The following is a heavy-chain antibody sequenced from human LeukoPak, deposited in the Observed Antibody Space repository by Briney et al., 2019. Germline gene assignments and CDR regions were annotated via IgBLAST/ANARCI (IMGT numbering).Heavy chain of an antibody. Sequence: GGSLRLSCAASGSTVSSNYMSWVRQAPGKGLEWVSVIYSGGSTYYADSVKGRFTISRDNSKNTLYLQMNSLRAEDTAVYYCASEAVATTYYYYYGMDVWGQGTTVTVSS. CDR1: GSTVSSNY. V-gene: IGHV3-66*01. CDR3: ASEAVATTYYYYYGMDV. CDR2: IYSGGST. J-gene: IGHJ6*02. D-gene: IGHD5-12*01.